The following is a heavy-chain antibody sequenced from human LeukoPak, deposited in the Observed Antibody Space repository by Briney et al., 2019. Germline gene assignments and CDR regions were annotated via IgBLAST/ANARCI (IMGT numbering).Heavy chain of an antibody. D-gene: IGHD5-12*01. V-gene: IGHV3-30-3*01. CDR2: ISYDGSNK. CDR1: GFTFSSYA. Sequence: GGSLRLSCAASGFTFSSYAMHWVRQAPGKGLEWVAVISYDGSNKYYADSVKGRFTISRDNSKNTLYLQMNSLGAEDTAVYYCARERGGYHDYWGQGTLVTVSS. CDR3: ARERGGYHDY. J-gene: IGHJ4*02.